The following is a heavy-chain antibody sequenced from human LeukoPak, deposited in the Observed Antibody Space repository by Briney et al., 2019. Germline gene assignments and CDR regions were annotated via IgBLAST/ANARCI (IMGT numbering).Heavy chain of an antibody. Sequence: GGSLRLSCAASGFTFSSYSMNWVRQAPGKGLEWVSSISSSTSYIYYADSVKGRFTISRDNAKNSLYLQMNSLRAEDTAVYYCARDQPIIAYCGGDCYSGGFDYWGQGTLVTVSS. D-gene: IGHD2-21*02. V-gene: IGHV3-21*01. J-gene: IGHJ4*02. CDR3: ARDQPIIAYCGGDCYSGGFDY. CDR1: GFTFSSYS. CDR2: ISSSTSYI.